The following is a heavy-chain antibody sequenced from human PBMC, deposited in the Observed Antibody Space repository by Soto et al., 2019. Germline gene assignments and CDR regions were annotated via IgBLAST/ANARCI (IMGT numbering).Heavy chain of an antibody. CDR1: GGSISSGAYS. CDR2: IYSSGST. D-gene: IGHD5-18*01. Sequence: SETLSLTCAVSGGSISSGAYSWGWIRQPPGKGLEWIGYIYSSGSTYYNPSLKNRVTISIDTSKNQVSLKVNSVTAADTAVYYCARDHPHSYGVYYFDYWGQGTPVTVSS. J-gene: IGHJ4*02. CDR3: ARDHPHSYGVYYFDY. V-gene: IGHV4-30-4*07.